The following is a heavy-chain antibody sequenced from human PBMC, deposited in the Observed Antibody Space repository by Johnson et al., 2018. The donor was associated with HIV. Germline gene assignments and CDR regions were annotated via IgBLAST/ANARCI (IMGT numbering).Heavy chain of an antibody. CDR3: AKGLGRAAAGTRNAFDI. CDR1: GFTFSSYG. V-gene: IGHV3-33*06. D-gene: IGHD6-13*01. Sequence: QVLLVESGGGVVQPGRSLRLSCAASGFTFSSYGMHWVRQAPGKGLEWVAVIWYDGSNKYYADSVKGRFTISGDNSKNTLYLQMNSLRAEDTAVYYCAKGLGRAAAGTRNAFDIWGQGTMVTVSS. J-gene: IGHJ3*02. CDR2: IWYDGSNK.